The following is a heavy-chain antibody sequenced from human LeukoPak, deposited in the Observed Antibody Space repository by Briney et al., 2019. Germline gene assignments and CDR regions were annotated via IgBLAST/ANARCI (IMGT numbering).Heavy chain of an antibody. D-gene: IGHD6-19*01. Sequence: GGSLRLSCAASGFTFSSYWMHWVRQAPGPGLVWASRINSDGSSTSYADSVKGRFTISRDNAKNTLYLQMNSLRAEDTAVYYCARAHDRYSSGWYGSFLGLDYWGQGTLVTAS. CDR1: GFTFSSYW. CDR2: INSDGSST. V-gene: IGHV3-74*01. J-gene: IGHJ4*02. CDR3: ARAHDRYSSGWYGSFLGLDY.